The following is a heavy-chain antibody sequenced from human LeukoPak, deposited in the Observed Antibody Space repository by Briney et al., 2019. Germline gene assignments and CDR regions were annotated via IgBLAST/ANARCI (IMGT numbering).Heavy chain of an antibody. CDR2: IYYSGST. CDR1: GGSISSSSYY. D-gene: IGHD1-26*01. J-gene: IGHJ4*02. Sequence: SETPSLTCTVSGGSISSSSYYWGWIRQPPGKGLEWIGSIYYSGSTYYNPSLKSRVTISVDTSKNQFFLKLDSVTAADTAVYYCARGLGAIAFDYWGQGTLVTVSS. V-gene: IGHV4-39*07. CDR3: ARGLGAIAFDY.